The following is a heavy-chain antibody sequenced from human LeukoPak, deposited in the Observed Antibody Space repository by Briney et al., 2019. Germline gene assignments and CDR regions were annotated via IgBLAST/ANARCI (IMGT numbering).Heavy chain of an antibody. CDR2: INPNSGGT. V-gene: IGHV1-2*06. Sequence: PRASVKVSCKASGYTFTGHYMHWVRQAPGQGLEWMGRINPNSGGTNYAQKFQGRVTMTRDTSISTAYMELSRLRSGDTAVYYCARVVPAARRAYYYYYYGMDVWGQGTTVTVSS. CDR1: GYTFTGHY. CDR3: ARVVPAARRAYYYYYYGMDV. J-gene: IGHJ6*02. D-gene: IGHD2-2*01.